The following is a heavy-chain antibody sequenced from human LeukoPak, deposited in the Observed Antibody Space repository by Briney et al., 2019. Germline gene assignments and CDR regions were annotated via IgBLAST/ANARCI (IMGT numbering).Heavy chain of an antibody. D-gene: IGHD3-3*01. Sequence: ASVKVSSKASGYTFTSYAMHWVRQAPGQRLEWMGWINAGNGNTKYSQKFQGRVTITRDTSASTAYMELSSLRSEDTAVYYCARVGLRFLEWSDNWFDPWGQGTLVTVSS. V-gene: IGHV1-3*01. J-gene: IGHJ5*02. CDR1: GYTFTSYA. CDR2: INAGNGNT. CDR3: ARVGLRFLEWSDNWFDP.